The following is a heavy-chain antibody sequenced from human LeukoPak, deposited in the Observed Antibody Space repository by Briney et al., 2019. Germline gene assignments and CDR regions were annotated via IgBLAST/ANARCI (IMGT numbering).Heavy chain of an antibody. CDR3: ARVYYDFWSGYSCFDY. V-gene: IGHV4-59*08. D-gene: IGHD3-3*01. CDR1: GGSISSYY. Sequence: SETLSLTCTVSGGSISSYYWSWIRQPPGKGLEWIGYIYYSGSTNYNPSLKSRVTISVDTSKNQFSLKLSSVTVADTAVYYCARVYYDFWSGYSCFDYWGQGTLVTVSS. CDR2: IYYSGST. J-gene: IGHJ4*02.